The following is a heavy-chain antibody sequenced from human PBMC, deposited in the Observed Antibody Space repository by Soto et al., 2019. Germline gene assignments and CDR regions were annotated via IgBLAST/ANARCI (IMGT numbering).Heavy chain of an antibody. Sequence: PGGSLRLSCAASGFTFSSYAMSWVRQAPGKGLEWVSAISGSGGSTYYADSVKGRFTISRDNSKNTLYLQMNSLRAEDTAVYYCAKDASTKSSSWHNYYYYYGMDVWGQGTTVTVSS. CDR1: GFTFSSYA. CDR3: AKDASTKSSSWHNYYYYYGMDV. D-gene: IGHD6-13*01. J-gene: IGHJ6*02. CDR2: ISGSGGST. V-gene: IGHV3-23*01.